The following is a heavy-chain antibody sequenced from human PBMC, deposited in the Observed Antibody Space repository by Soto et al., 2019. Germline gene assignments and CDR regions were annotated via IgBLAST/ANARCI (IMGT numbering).Heavy chain of an antibody. V-gene: IGHV3-30*04. D-gene: IGHD2-15*01. CDR1: GFTFSTFA. Sequence: PGGSLRLSCAASGFTFSTFAMHWVRQAPGKGLEWVVVISYDGKSKYHADSVKGRFTISRDNSKNTLFLQMSSLRAEDTAVYYFANSAGLAQVEFDSWGQGTLVTVSS. CDR2: ISYDGKSK. J-gene: IGHJ4*02. CDR3: ANSAGLAQVEFDS.